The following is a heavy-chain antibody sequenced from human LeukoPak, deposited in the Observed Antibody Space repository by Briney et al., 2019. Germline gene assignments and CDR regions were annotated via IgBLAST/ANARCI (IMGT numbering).Heavy chain of an antibody. D-gene: IGHD6-13*01. Sequence: PSETLSLTCTVSGGSISRYYWSWIRQPAGKGLEWIGRIYSSDGSTNYNPSLKSRVTMSADTSKNQLSLNLRSVTAADTAVYYCARGRASAERWRQGTLVTVSS. V-gene: IGHV4-4*07. CDR1: GGSISRYY. CDR3: ARGRASAER. J-gene: IGHJ4*02. CDR2: IYSSDGST.